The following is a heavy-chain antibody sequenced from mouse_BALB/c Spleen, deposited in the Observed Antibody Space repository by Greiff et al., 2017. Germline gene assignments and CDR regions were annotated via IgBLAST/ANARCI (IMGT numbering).Heavy chain of an antibody. V-gene: IGHV1-54*01. CDR3: ARFDGYYVGAMDD. Sequence: VQLQQSGAELVRPGTSVKVSCKASGYAFTNYLIEWVKQRPGQGLEWIGVINPGSGGTNYNEKFKGKATLTADKSSSTAYMQLSSLTSDDSAVYFCARFDGYYVGAMDDWGQGTSVTVSS. CDR1: GYAFTNYL. CDR2: INPGSGGT. D-gene: IGHD2-3*01. J-gene: IGHJ4*01.